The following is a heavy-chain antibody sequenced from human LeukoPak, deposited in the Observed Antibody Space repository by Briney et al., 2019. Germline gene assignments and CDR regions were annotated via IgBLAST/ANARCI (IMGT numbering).Heavy chain of an antibody. V-gene: IGHV3-74*01. Sequence: PGGPLRLSCAASGFTFSSYWMHWVRQAPGKGLVWVSRINSDGSTTNYADSVKGRFTISRDNAKNTLDLQMNSLRAEDTAVYYCARRSSGSPPYYFDYWGQGTLVIVSS. J-gene: IGHJ4*02. CDR2: INSDGSTT. CDR3: ARRSSGSPPYYFDY. CDR1: GFTFSSYW. D-gene: IGHD1-26*01.